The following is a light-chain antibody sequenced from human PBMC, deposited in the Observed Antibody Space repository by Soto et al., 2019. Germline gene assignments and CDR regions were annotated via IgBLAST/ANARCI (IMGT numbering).Light chain of an antibody. CDR3: QQSYSTPRT. V-gene: IGKV1-39*01. Sequence: DIQMTKSPSSLSASVGDRVTITCRASQSISSYLNWYQQKPGKAPKLLIYAASSLQSGVPSRFSGSGSGTDFTLTISSLQPEDFAPYYCQQSYSTPRTFGQGTKVDIK. CDR1: QSISSY. CDR2: AAS. J-gene: IGKJ1*01.